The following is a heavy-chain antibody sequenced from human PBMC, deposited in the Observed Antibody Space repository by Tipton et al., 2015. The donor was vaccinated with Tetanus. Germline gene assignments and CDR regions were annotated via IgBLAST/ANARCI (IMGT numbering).Heavy chain of an antibody. CDR2: VSSSGRT. D-gene: IGHD3-3*01. CDR3: AGVLRSESVGWFDP. CDR1: GGSISSGGYY. J-gene: IGHJ5*02. V-gene: IGHV4-61*08. Sequence: TLSLTCTVSGGSISSGGYYWSWIRQPPGKGLEWIAYVSSSGRTNYNPSLKSRVTISVDTSSSQFSLRLTSVTAADTAVYFCAGVLRSESVGWFDPWGQGTLVTVSS.